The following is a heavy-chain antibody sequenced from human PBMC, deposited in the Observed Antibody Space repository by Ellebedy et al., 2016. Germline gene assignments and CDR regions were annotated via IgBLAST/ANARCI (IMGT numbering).Heavy chain of an antibody. J-gene: IGHJ5*02. CDR1: GGTFSSYA. D-gene: IGHD3-9*01. CDR3: ARVNRPLRYFGAFGFDP. Sequence: ASVKVSCKASGGTFSSYAISWVRQAPGQGLEWMGGIIPILGIANYAQKFQGRVTITADKSTSTAYMELSSLRSEDTAVYYCARVNRPLRYFGAFGFDPWGQGTLVTVSS. CDR2: IIPILGIA. V-gene: IGHV1-69*10.